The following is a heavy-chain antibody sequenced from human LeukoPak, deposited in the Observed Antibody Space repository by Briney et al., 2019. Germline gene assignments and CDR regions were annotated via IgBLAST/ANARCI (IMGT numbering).Heavy chain of an antibody. CDR2: IYNSGST. CDR3: ARGDYDSSSYYEGSFDP. J-gene: IGHJ5*02. D-gene: IGHD3-22*01. Sequence: AETLSLTCTVAGGSISSYYRSWVRLPPGKGLEWLLYIYNSGSTNYNPSLKSRVTISVDTSKNQFSLKLSSVTAADTAVYYCARGDYDSSSYYEGSFDPWGQGNPVTVSS. V-gene: IGHV4-59*01. CDR1: GGSISSYY.